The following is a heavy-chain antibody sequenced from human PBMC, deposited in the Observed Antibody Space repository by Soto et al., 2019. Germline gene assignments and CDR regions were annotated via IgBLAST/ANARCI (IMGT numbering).Heavy chain of an antibody. CDR2: IYYTGST. D-gene: IGHD2-2*01. J-gene: IGHJ4*02. Sequence: QLQLQESGPGLVKPSETLSLTCTVSGGSISSSSYYWGWIRQPPGKGLEWIGTIYYTGSTYYNPSLKSRVTISVDTSKKQFSLKLSSVTAADTSMYYCARHRRGEFQLQPYYFDSWGQGTLVTVSS. CDR3: ARHRRGEFQLQPYYFDS. V-gene: IGHV4-39*01. CDR1: GGSISSSSYY.